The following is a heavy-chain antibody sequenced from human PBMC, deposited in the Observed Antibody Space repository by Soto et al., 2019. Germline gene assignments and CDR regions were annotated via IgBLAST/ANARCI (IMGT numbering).Heavy chain of an antibody. Sequence: ASVKVSCKASGYTFTSYGISWVRQAPGQGLEWMGWISAYNGNTNYAQKLQGRVTMTTGTSTSTAYMELRSRRSDDTAVYYCARDQHYDFWSGPNPHYGIDVWGQGTTVTVYS. CDR3: ARDQHYDFWSGPNPHYGIDV. D-gene: IGHD3-3*01. CDR1: GYTFTSYG. J-gene: IGHJ6*02. CDR2: ISAYNGNT. V-gene: IGHV1-18*01.